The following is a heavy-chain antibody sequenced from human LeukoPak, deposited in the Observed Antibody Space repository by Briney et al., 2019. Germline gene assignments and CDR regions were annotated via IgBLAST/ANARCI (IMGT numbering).Heavy chain of an antibody. D-gene: IGHD2-15*01. CDR2: IYHSGST. V-gene: IGHV4-38-2*01. J-gene: IGHJ4*02. Sequence: PSETLSLTCAVSGYSIISDYYWGWIRQPPGKGLEWIGSIYHSGSTNYNPSLKSRVTISVDTSKNQFSLKLSSVTAADTAVYYCATGYCSGGSCYLPFDYWGQGTLVTVSS. CDR1: GYSIISDYY. CDR3: ATGYCSGGSCYLPFDY.